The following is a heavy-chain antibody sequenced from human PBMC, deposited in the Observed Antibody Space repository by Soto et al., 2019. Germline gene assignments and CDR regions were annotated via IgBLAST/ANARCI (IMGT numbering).Heavy chain of an antibody. CDR1: GFTFSRQA. Sequence: QVQLVESGGGVVQPERSLRLSCAASGFTFSRQAMHWVRQAPGRGLEWVAVIWYHGIDKYYADSVKGRFTISRDNSKNTVYLQMNNLRGEDTAVYYCATGFLGLCTGGNCPLDYWGQGTLVTVSS. D-gene: IGHD2-15*01. V-gene: IGHV3-33*01. CDR3: ATGFLGLCTGGNCPLDY. CDR2: IWYHGIDK. J-gene: IGHJ4*02.